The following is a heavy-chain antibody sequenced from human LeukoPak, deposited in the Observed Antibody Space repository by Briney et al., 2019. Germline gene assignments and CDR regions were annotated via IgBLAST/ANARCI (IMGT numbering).Heavy chain of an antibody. Sequence: GGSLRLSCAASGFTFSDYYMSWIRQAPGKGLEWVSYISTSGNTIYYAVSVKGRFTISRDNAKNSLYLQMNSLRAEDTAVYYCARDITTLWSEGQYGMDVWGQGTTVTVSS. CDR3: ARDITTLWSEGQYGMDV. V-gene: IGHV3-11*01. D-gene: IGHD5-18*01. J-gene: IGHJ6*02. CDR1: GFTFSDYY. CDR2: ISTSGNTI.